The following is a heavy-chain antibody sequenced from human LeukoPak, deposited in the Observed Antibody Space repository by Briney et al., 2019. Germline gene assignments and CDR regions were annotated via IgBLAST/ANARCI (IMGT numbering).Heavy chain of an antibody. CDR1: GFTFSSYA. CDR2: ISGSGGST. V-gene: IGHV3-23*01. Sequence: GGSLRLSCAASGFTFSSYAMSWVRQAPGKGLEWVSAISGSGGSTYYADSVKGRFTISRDNSKNTLYLQMNSLRAEDTAVYYCAKDLFFSDSSPDRGDYWGQEPLVTVSS. D-gene: IGHD6-13*01. CDR3: AKDLFFSDSSPDRGDY. J-gene: IGHJ4*02.